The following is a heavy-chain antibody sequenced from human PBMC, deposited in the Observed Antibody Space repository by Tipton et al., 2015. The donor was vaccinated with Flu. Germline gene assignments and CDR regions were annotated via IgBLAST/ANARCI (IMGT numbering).Heavy chain of an antibody. CDR1: GGSIRGYS. D-gene: IGHD2-21*01. Sequence: TLSLTCTVSGGSIRGYSLHWVRQFPGKGLEWLGFVYYTWSTNYKSSLKSRVTISTDTSTNQVSLKMNSVIAADTAVYYCARGPAGPSIRAYYFDICRQGALGTFSS. CDR3: ARGPAGPSIRAYYFDI. V-gene: IGHV4-59*01. CDR2: VYYTWST. J-gene: IGHJ4*02.